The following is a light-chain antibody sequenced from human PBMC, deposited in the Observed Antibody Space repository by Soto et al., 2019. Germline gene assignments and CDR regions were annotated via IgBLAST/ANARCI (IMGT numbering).Light chain of an antibody. CDR2: EVS. V-gene: IGLV2-8*01. Sequence: QSALTQPPSXXXXXXXXXXXXCTGTSSDVGGYNYVSWYQQHPGKAPKLMIXEVSKRPSGVPDRFSGSKSGNTASLTVSGLQAEDEADYYCSSYAGSNNLGVFGTGTKVTVL. CDR1: SSDVGGYNY. CDR3: SSYAGSNNLGV. J-gene: IGLJ1*01.